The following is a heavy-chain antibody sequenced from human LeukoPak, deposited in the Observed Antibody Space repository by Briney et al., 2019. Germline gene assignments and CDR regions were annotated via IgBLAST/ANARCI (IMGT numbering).Heavy chain of an antibody. Sequence: SGGSLRLSCAASGFALSSYWMTWVRQVPGRGPEWVANVNRDGSETYYLDSVKGRFTISKGNAKNSLYLQMNSLRAEDTALYHCARNNGMDVWGQGTTVIVSS. CDR2: VNRDGSET. V-gene: IGHV3-7*03. CDR1: GFALSSYW. CDR3: ARNNGMDV. J-gene: IGHJ6*02.